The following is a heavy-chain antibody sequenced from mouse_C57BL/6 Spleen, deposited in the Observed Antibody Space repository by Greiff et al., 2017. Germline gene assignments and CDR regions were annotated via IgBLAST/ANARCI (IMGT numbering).Heavy chain of an antibody. V-gene: IGHV1-39*01. D-gene: IGHD1-1*01. CDR1: GYSFTDYN. CDR2: INPNYGTT. CDR3: ARSSYYYGSSYPYYFDY. J-gene: IGHJ2*01. Sequence: EVQLQESGPELVKPGASVKISCKASGYSFTDYNMNWVKQSNGKSLEWIGVINPNYGTTSYNQKFKGKATLTVDQSSSTAYMQLNSLTSEDSAVYYCARSSYYYGSSYPYYFDYWGQGTTLTVSS.